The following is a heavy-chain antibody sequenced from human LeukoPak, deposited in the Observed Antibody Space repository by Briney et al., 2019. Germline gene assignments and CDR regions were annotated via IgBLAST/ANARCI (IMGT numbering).Heavy chain of an antibody. CDR3: ARERTYYYFDL. CDR2: FNPNSGGT. V-gene: IGHV1-2*06. Sequence: GASVKVSYKASEYTFTGYYLHWVRQAPGQGLEWMGRFNPNSGGTEYEQKFQGRVTMTRDTSISTAYMELSSLRSDDTAVYYCARERTYYYFDLWGRGTLATVSS. CDR1: EYTFTGYY. J-gene: IGHJ2*01. D-gene: IGHD3-10*01.